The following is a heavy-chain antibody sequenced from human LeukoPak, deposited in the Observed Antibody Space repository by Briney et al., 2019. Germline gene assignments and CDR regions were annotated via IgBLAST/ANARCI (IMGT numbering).Heavy chain of an antibody. CDR1: GFPFSSYW. Sequence: PGGSLRLSCAAPGFPFSSYWMHWVRQVPGKGLVWVARINPRSTVITYADSVRGRFTISRDNAENTVSLQMNSLRGEDTAVYYCVRDLVLVETPGDDFDFWGQGTLVTVSS. CDR2: INPRSTVI. D-gene: IGHD2-8*02. CDR3: VRDLVLVETPGDDFDF. J-gene: IGHJ4*02. V-gene: IGHV3-74*03.